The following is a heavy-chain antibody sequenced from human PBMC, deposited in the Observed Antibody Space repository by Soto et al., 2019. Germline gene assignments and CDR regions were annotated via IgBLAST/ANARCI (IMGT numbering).Heavy chain of an antibody. Sequence: EVQLVESAGGVLRPGGSLRLSCAASGFTFDDYSMSWASQAPGKGLEWVSGVNWNGGSTGYADSVKGRFTISRDNAKNSLYLQMNSLRAEDTAFYYCVRGASLNFDYWGQGTLVTVSS. CDR2: VNWNGGST. CDR3: VRGASLNFDY. D-gene: IGHD1-26*01. J-gene: IGHJ4*02. V-gene: IGHV3-20*04. CDR1: GFTFDDYS.